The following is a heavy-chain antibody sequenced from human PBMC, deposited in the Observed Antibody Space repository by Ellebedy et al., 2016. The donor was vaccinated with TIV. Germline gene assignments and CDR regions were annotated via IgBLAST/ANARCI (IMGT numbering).Heavy chain of an antibody. CDR3: ARESFNDVDLRIWGVFDI. D-gene: IGHD2/OR15-2a*01. J-gene: IGHJ3*02. CDR2: ISVGLST. V-gene: IGHV3-66*01. CDR1: PFTVSSSY. Sequence: GESLKISCAASPFTVSSSYMSWVRQAPGKGLEWVSVISVGLSTYYADSVKGRFTVSRDDSKNTLHLQMHSLRAEDTAVYYRARESFNDVDLRIWGVFDIWGQGTMVTVSS.